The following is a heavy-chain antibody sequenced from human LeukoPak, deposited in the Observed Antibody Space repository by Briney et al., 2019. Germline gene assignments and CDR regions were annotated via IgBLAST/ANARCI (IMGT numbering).Heavy chain of an antibody. V-gene: IGHV4-59*08. J-gene: IGHJ4*02. CDR3: ATSGY. D-gene: IGHD1-14*01. CDR2: IYYSGST. Sequence: SETLSLTCTVSGGPISSYYWSWIRQPPGKGLEWIGYIYYSGSTNYNPSLKSRVTISVDTSKNQFSLKLSSVTAADTAVYYCATSGYWGQGTLVTVSS. CDR1: GGPISSYY.